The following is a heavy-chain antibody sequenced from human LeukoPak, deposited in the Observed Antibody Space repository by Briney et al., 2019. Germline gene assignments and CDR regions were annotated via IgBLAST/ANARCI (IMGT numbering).Heavy chain of an antibody. CDR2: INPNSGGT. CDR1: GYTFTGYY. CDR3: ARVVVVPPNYYYYMDV. J-gene: IGHJ6*03. V-gene: IGHV1-2*02. D-gene: IGHD2-2*01. Sequence: ASVKVSCKASGYTFTGYYMHWVRQAPGQGLEWMGWINPNSGGTNYAQKFQGRVTMTRDTSISTAYMELSRLTSDDTAVYYCARVVVVPPNYYYYMDVWGKGTTVTFSS.